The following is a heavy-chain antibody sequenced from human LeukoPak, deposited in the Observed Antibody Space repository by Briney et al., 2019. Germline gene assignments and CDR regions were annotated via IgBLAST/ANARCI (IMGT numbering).Heavy chain of an antibody. V-gene: IGHV3-7*03. D-gene: IGHD3-10*01. CDR3: AREGSGRTAYNDGLDV. Sequence: GGSLRLSCVASGFTFSSSWMSWVRRAPGKGLEWVANIKQDGTEEYYVDSVRGRFSISKDNAKNSLYLQMNSLRAEDTAVYYCAREGSGRTAYNDGLDVWGQGTMVTVSS. J-gene: IGHJ3*01. CDR1: GFTFSSSW. CDR2: IKQDGTEE.